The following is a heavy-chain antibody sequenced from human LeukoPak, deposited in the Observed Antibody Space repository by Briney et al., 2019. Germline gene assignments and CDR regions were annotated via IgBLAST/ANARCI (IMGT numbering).Heavy chain of an antibody. V-gene: IGHV3-7*01. CDR3: ARSRTAYYNVYADF. CDR1: GFTFSSYW. Sequence: PGGSLRLSCVASGFTFSSYWMSWFRQAPGKGLEWVANIKEDGSEKYYADYVEGRFTISRDNAKNSLSLQMSSLRDEDTAVFYCARSRTAYYNVYADFWGQGTLVTVSS. D-gene: IGHD1-26*01. J-gene: IGHJ4*02. CDR2: IKEDGSEK.